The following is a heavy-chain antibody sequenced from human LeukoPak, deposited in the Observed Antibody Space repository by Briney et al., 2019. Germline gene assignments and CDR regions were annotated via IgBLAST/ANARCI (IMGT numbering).Heavy chain of an antibody. CDR2: IYYSGST. Sequence: SETLSLTCTVSGGSISSYYWSWIRQPPGKGLEWIGYIYYSGSTNYNPSLKSRVTISVDTSKNQFSLKLSSVTAADTAVYYCVSLGYFDQYWFDPWGQGTLVTVSS. CDR3: VSLGYFDQYWFDP. CDR1: GGSISSYY. D-gene: IGHD3-9*01. V-gene: IGHV4-59*01. J-gene: IGHJ5*02.